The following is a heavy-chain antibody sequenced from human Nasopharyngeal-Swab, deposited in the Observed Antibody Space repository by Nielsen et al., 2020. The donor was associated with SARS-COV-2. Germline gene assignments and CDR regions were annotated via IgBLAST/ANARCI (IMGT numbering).Heavy chain of an antibody. J-gene: IGHJ3*02. CDR3: ARGDILTGSQAAFDI. D-gene: IGHD3-9*01. CDR2: IYYSGST. V-gene: IGHV4-39*07. Sequence: PGKGLEWIGSIYYSGSTYYNPSLKSRVTISVDTPKNQFSLKLSSVTAADTAVYYCARGDILTGSQAAFDIWGQGTMVTVSS.